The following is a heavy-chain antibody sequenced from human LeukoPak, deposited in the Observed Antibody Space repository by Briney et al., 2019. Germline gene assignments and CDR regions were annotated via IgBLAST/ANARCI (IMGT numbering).Heavy chain of an antibody. D-gene: IGHD3-9*01. V-gene: IGHV1-2*02. CDR1: GYTFTGYY. CDR3: ARVGNDILTGRDAFDI. J-gene: IGHJ3*02. Sequence: ASVKVSCKASGYTFTGYYMHWVRQAPGQGLEWVGWFHPNSGGTNYAQKFQGRVAMTRDTSISSAYMELSRLRSDDTAVYYCARVGNDILTGRDAFDIWGQGTMVTVSS. CDR2: FHPNSGGT.